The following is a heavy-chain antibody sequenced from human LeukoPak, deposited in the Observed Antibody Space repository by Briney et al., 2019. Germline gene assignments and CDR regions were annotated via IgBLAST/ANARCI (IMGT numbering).Heavy chain of an antibody. Sequence: GASVKVSFTASGYTFTNYHINWVRQATGQGLEWMGWMNPNNGDSGYAQKFQGRVTITRDTSKSTSYMELRSLRSEDTAVYFCARTTSFTASGYDYWGQGTLVTVSS. CDR1: GYTFTNYH. CDR3: ARTTSFTASGYDY. CDR2: MNPNNGDS. D-gene: IGHD6-25*01. V-gene: IGHV1-8*03. J-gene: IGHJ4*02.